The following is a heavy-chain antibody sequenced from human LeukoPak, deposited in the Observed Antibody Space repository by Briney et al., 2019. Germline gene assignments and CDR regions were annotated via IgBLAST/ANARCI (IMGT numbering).Heavy chain of an antibody. Sequence: GGSLRLSCAASGFTFSSYWMHWVRQAPGKGLVWVSRINSDGSSTSYADSVKGRFTISRDNAKNSLYLQMNSLRAEDTAVYYCARGDCSGGSCYPGGDWFDPWGQGTLVTVSS. J-gene: IGHJ5*02. V-gene: IGHV3-74*01. CDR1: GFTFSSYW. CDR3: ARGDCSGGSCYPGGDWFDP. CDR2: INSDGSST. D-gene: IGHD2-15*01.